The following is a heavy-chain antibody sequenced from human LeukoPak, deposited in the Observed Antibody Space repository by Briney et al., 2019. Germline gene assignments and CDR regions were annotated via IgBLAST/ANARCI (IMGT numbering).Heavy chain of an antibody. J-gene: IGHJ4*02. CDR1: GFTFSSYG. Sequence: GGSPRLSCAASGFTFSSYGMHWVRQAPGKGLEWVAVISYDGSNKYYADSVKGRFTISRDNSKNTLYLQMNSLRAEDTAVYYCARGPSGYHNTGGQGTLVTVSS. CDR2: ISYDGSNK. D-gene: IGHD5-12*01. CDR3: ARGPSGYHNT. V-gene: IGHV3-30*03.